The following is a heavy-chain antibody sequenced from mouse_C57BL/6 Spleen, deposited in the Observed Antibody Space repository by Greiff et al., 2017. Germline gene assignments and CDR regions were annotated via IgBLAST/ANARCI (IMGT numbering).Heavy chain of an antibody. CDR3: ARGGYGYDTFAC. CDR2: IYPRSGNT. Sequence: QVQLQQSGAELARPGASVKLSCKASGYTFTSYGISWVKQRTGQGLEWIGEIYPRSGNTYYNEKFKGKATLTADKSSSTAYMELRSLTSEDSAVYFCARGGYGYDTFACWGQGTLVTVSA. V-gene: IGHV1-81*01. J-gene: IGHJ3*01. CDR1: GYTFTSYG. D-gene: IGHD2-2*01.